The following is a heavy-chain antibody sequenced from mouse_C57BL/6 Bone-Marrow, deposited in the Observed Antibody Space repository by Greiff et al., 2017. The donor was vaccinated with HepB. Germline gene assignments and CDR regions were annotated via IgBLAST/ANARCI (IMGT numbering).Heavy chain of an antibody. CDR2: IAPSDSYT. V-gene: IGHV1-50*01. CDR3: ATPDYYGRSTDY. CDR1: GSTFTSYW. J-gene: IGHJ2*01. Sequence: QVQLQQPGAELVKPGASVKLSCKASGSTFTSYWMQWVKQRPGQGLEWIGEIAPSDSYTNYNQKFKGKATLTVDTSSSTAYMQLSSLTSEDAAVYYCATPDYYGRSTDYGGQGTTLTVSS. D-gene: IGHD1-1*01.